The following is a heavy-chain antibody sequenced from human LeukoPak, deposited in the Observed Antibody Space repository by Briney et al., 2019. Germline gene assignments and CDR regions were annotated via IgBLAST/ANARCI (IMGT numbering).Heavy chain of an antibody. Sequence: ASVKVSCKASGYTFTGYYMHWVRQAPGQGLEWMGWISAYNGNTNYAQKLQGRVTMTTDTSTSTAYMELRSLRSDDTAVYYCARGGMSSSSPDSADCWGQGTLVTVSS. J-gene: IGHJ4*02. CDR3: ARGGMSSSSPDSADC. D-gene: IGHD6-6*01. CDR2: ISAYNGNT. CDR1: GYTFTGYY. V-gene: IGHV1-18*04.